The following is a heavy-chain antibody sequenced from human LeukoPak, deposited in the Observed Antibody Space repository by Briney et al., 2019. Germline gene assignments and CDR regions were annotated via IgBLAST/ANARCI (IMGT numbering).Heavy chain of an antibody. Sequence: ASVKVSCKASGYTFTSYGISWVRQAPGQGLEWMGWISAYNGNTNYAQKLQGRVTMTTDTSTSTAYMELSSLRSEDTAVYYCARGLLTHGTNWFDPWGQGTLVTVSS. CDR2: ISAYNGNT. CDR1: GYTFTSYG. J-gene: IGHJ5*02. CDR3: ARGLLTHGTNWFDP. V-gene: IGHV1-18*01. D-gene: IGHD6-13*01.